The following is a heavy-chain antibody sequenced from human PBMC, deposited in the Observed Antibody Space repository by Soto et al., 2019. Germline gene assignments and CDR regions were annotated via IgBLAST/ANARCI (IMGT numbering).Heavy chain of an antibody. CDR2: ISGSGGST. Sequence: EVQLLESGGGLVQPGGSLRLSCAASGFTFSSNAMSWVRQAPGKGLEWVSAISGSGGSTYHADSVKGRFIISRDSSKDTLYLQMNSLRVDDTAVYYCASYYYGSGSYYEGVDYWGQGTLVTVSS. CDR3: ASYYYGSGSYYEGVDY. CDR1: GFTFSSNA. V-gene: IGHV3-23*01. J-gene: IGHJ4*02. D-gene: IGHD3-10*01.